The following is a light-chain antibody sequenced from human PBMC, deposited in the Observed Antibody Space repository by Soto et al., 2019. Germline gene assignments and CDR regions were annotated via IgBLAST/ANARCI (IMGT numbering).Light chain of an antibody. CDR1: QSISSY. CDR2: DAS. J-gene: IGKJ4*01. Sequence: EIVLTQSRATLSLSPGERATLSCRASQSISSYLAWYQHKPGQAPRLLIYDASNRATGIPARFSGSGSGTDFTLTISSLEPEDFAVYYCQQRSYWLTFGGGTKVDIK. V-gene: IGKV3-11*01. CDR3: QQRSYWLT.